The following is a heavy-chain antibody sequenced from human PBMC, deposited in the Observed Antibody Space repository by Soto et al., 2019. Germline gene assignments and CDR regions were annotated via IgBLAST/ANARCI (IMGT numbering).Heavy chain of an antibody. V-gene: IGHV3-30*18. J-gene: IGHJ4*02. CDR3: AKNYGLGKVRDLAVAGTAAFDY. CDR1: GFTFSSYG. D-gene: IGHD6-19*01. Sequence: PGGSLRLSCAASGFTFSSYGMHWVRQAPGKGLEWVAVISYDGSNKYYADSVKGRFTISRDNSKNTLYLQMNSLRAEDTAVYYCAKNYGLGKVRDLAVAGTAAFDYWGQGTLVTVSS. CDR2: ISYDGSNK.